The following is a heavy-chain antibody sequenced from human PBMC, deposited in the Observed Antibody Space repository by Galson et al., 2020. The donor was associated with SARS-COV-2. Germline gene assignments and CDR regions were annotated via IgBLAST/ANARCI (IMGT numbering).Heavy chain of an antibody. CDR2: IYPGDSDT. V-gene: IGHV5-51*01. J-gene: IGHJ3*02. Sequence: GESLKISCKGSGYSFTSYWIGWVRQMPGKGLEWMGIIYPGDSDTRYSPSFQGQVTISADKSISTAYLQWSSLKASDTAMYYCARRSTGYSSGWYKSAFDIWGQGTMVTVSS. CDR1: GYSFTSYW. CDR3: ARRSTGYSSGWYKSAFDI. D-gene: IGHD6-19*01.